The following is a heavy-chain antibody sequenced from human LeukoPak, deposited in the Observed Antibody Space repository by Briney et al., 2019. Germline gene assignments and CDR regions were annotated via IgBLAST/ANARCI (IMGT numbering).Heavy chain of an antibody. CDR2: IPYDGSNK. J-gene: IGHJ4*02. V-gene: IGHV3-30*02. D-gene: IGHD1-26*01. Sequence: PGGSLRLSCAASGFTFSSYGMHWVRQAPGKGLEWVAFIPYDGSNKYYADSVKGRFTISRDNSKNTLFLQINSLRAEDTAVYFCAKGQVGATGAFYFDYWGQGTLVTVSS. CDR3: AKGQVGATGAFYFDY. CDR1: GFTFSSYG.